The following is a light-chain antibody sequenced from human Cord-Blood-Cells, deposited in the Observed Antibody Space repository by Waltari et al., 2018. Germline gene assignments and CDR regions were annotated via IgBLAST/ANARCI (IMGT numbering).Light chain of an antibody. J-gene: IGLJ3*02. CDR3: AAWDDSLSGRV. Sequence: QSVLTQPPSASGTPGQRVTISCSGSSSNIGSNYVYWYQQLPGTAPKLLIYRNKRRPSGVPYRFSGSKSGTSASLAISGLRSEDEADYYCAAWDDSLSGRVFGGGTKLTVL. CDR2: RNK. CDR1: SSNIGSNY. V-gene: IGLV1-47*01.